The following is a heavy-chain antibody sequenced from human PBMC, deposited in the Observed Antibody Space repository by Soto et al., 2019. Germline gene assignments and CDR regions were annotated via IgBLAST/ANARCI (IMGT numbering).Heavy chain of an antibody. J-gene: IGHJ4*02. CDR2: IIPLLGIT. Sequence: QVQLVQSGAEVQKPGSSVKVSCKAPGGTFSNYAISWVRQAPGQGLEWMGRIIPLLGITNYAQKCQGRVTITEDIFTGTSYMELSSLRSEDTAVYYCASLPRGYCTTSSCFGYFAYWGQGTQVTVSS. CDR1: GGTFSNYA. V-gene: IGHV1-69*02. CDR3: ASLPRGYCTTSSCFGYFAY. D-gene: IGHD2-2*01.